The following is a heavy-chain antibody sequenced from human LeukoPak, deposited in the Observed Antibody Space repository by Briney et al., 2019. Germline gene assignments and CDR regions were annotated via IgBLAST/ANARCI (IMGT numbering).Heavy chain of an antibody. V-gene: IGHV4-59*01. D-gene: IGHD6-19*01. J-gene: IGHJ4*02. CDR1: GGSISSYY. CDR2: IYYSGST. Sequence: SETLSLTCTVSGGSISSYYWSWIRQPPGKGLEWIGYIYYSGSTNYNPSLKSRVTISVDTSKNQFSLKLSSVTAADTAVYYGARGVNNGWQYFDYWGQGTLVTVSS. CDR3: ARGVNNGWQYFDY.